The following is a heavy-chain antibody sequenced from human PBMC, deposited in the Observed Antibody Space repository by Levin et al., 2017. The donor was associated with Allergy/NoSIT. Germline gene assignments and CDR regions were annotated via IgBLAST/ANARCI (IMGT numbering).Heavy chain of an antibody. Sequence: GGSLRLSCAASGFTFNNAWMSWVRQAAGKGLEWVGRIQSKVAGGTADYAAPVKGRFTISRDDSENTLYHQMNSLQTEDTAVYYCTTEPSCQNWGQGTLVTVSA. CDR1: GFTFNNAW. V-gene: IGHV3-15*01. CDR3: TTEPSCQN. CDR2: IQSKVAGGTA. J-gene: IGHJ1*01.